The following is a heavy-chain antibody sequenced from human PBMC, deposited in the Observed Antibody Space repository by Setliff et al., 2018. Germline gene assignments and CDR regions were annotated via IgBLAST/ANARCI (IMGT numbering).Heavy chain of an antibody. J-gene: IGHJ4*02. CDR2: MNHSGST. CDR3: SRGFDVCGGGACYTDGTYYFDY. CDR1: GEFFSVLY. D-gene: IGHD2-21*02. V-gene: IGHV4-34*01. Sequence: SETLSLTCAVYGEFFSVLYWCWIRQPPGKGLEWSGEMNHSGSTNYNPSHKSRVTISVDTSKTQFSLKLSSVAAADTAVYYCSRGFDVCGGGACYTDGTYYFDYWSLGTLVTVSS.